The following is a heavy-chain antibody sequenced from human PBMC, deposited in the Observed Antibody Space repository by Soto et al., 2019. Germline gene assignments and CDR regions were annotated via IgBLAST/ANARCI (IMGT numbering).Heavy chain of an antibody. CDR2: VYYSGST. D-gene: IGHD3-22*01. J-gene: IGHJ5*02. CDR3: ARALGDDSSGYYSYDYWFDP. CDR1: GGSVRSGSYY. Sequence: PSETLSLTCTVSGGSVRSGSYYWSWIRQPPGKGLEWIGYVYYSGSTNYNPSLKSRVTISVDTSKNQFSLKLSSVTAADTAVYYCARALGDDSSGYYSYDYWFDPWGHGTLVTVSS. V-gene: IGHV4-61*01.